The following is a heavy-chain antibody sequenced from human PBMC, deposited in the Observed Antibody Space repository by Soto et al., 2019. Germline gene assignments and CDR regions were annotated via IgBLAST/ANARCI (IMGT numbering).Heavy chain of an antibody. Sequence: PSETLSLTCTVSGGSISSSDYYWGWIRQPPGKGLEWIGSIYQSGSTYYNPSLKSRVTISVDTSKNQFSLKLSSVTAADTAAYYCAGGITTIVVSNFDYWGQGTLVTVSS. J-gene: IGHJ4*02. CDR2: IYQSGST. CDR3: AGGITTIVVSNFDY. V-gene: IGHV4-39*01. D-gene: IGHD3-22*01. CDR1: GGSISSSDYY.